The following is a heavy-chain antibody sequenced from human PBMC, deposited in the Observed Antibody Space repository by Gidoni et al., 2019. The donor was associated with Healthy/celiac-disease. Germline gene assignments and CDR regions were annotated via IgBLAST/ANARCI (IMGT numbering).Heavy chain of an antibody. CDR3: ASALGLMGDYFDY. V-gene: IGHV3-7*01. CDR1: GFPFTGYW. J-gene: IGHJ4*02. CDR2: INKDGSEE. Sequence: EVQLVESVGGLVQPGGSLRLSCAASGFPFTGYWMSWVRQAPGKGLEWLANINKDGSEEYYVDSVKGRFRISRDNVKNSLYLQMNSLRVEDTAMYYCASALGLMGDYFDYWGQGTLVTVSS. D-gene: IGHD3-16*01.